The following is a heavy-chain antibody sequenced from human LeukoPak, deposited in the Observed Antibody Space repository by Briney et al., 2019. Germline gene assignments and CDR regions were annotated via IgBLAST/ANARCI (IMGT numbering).Heavy chain of an antibody. D-gene: IGHD3-10*01. V-gene: IGHV4-59*12. CDR1: GGSISSYY. J-gene: IGHJ5*02. CDR3: AREEGSGNNWFDP. CDR2: IYYSGST. Sequence: PSETLSLTCTVSGGSISSYYWSWIRQPPGKGLEWIGYIYYSGSTNYNPSLKSRVTISLDTSKNQFSLKLSSVTAADTAVYYCAREEGSGNNWFDPWGQGTLVTVSS.